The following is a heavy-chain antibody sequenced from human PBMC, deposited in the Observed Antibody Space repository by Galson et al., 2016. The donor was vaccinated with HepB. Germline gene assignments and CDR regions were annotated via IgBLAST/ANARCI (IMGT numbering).Heavy chain of an antibody. CDR1: GFSFSHAW. V-gene: IGHV3-15*07. CDR3: TVAASYDFWSGYYMLEP. Sequence: SLRLSCAASGFSFSHAWMHWVRQAPGKGLEWVGRIKSKTDGGTTDCAAPVKGRFAISRDNSKDTLYLQMNRLKTEDTGVYYCTVAASYDFWSGYYMLEPWGQGTLVTVSS. D-gene: IGHD3-3*01. CDR2: IKSKTDGGTT. J-gene: IGHJ5*02.